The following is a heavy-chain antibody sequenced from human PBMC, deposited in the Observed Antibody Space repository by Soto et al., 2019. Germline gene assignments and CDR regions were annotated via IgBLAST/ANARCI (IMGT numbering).Heavy chain of an antibody. CDR2: IIPVFGTT. D-gene: IGHD1-26*01. CDR1: GGLFSSFA. CDR3: AMGGSPYVWFNEF. Sequence: QERLVQSGAEVQKPGSSMKISCKASGGLFSSFAISWVRQAPGRGLEWMGGIIPVFGTTNYAQKFQDRVTITADESTNTAYMELSSLRYEDTGIYYCAMGGSPYVWFNEFWGQGALVTVTS. J-gene: IGHJ4*02. V-gene: IGHV1-69*01.